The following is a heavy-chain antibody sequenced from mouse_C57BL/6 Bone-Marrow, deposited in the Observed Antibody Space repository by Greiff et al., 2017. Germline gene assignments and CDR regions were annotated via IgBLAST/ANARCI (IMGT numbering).Heavy chain of an antibody. CDR1: GFTFSNYW. D-gene: IGHD2-12*01. V-gene: IGHV6-3*01. CDR3: TAATTGAY. CDR2: IRLKSDNYAT. Sequence: EVKVEESGGGLVQPGGSMKLSCVASGFTFSNYWMNWVRQSPEKGLEWVAQIRLKSDNYATHYAESVKGRFTISRDDSKSSVYLQMNNLRAEDTGIYYCTAATTGAYWGQGTLVTVSA. J-gene: IGHJ3*01.